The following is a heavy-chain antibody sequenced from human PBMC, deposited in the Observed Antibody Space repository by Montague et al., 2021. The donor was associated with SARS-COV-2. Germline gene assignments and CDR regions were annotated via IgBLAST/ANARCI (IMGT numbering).Heavy chain of an antibody. Sequence: SETLSPTRTLSGGSISSHFWSFIRQPPGKGLEWIGYINSNGGTNXNPSLRSGLTMSVDTSKNQFSLQLRSMTPADTAVYFCARATSVRGAVSWFDPWGQGILVTVSS. CDR3: ARATSVRGAVSWFDP. J-gene: IGHJ5*02. CDR2: INSNGGT. D-gene: IGHD3-10*01. CDR1: GGSISSHF. V-gene: IGHV4-59*11.